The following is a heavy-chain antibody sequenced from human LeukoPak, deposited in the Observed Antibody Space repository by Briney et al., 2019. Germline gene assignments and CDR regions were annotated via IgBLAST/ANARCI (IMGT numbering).Heavy chain of an antibody. J-gene: IGHJ4*02. D-gene: IGHD5-18*01. CDR1: GFTFDDYA. Sequence: GGSLRLSCAASGFTFDDYAMHWVRQVPGKGLEWVSGISWNSGSIGYADSVKGRFIISRDNAKNSLYLQMNSLRAEDTAFYYCARTLGYSYGYGIFDYWGQGTLVTVSS. CDR2: ISWNSGSI. CDR3: ARTLGYSYGYGIFDY. V-gene: IGHV3-9*01.